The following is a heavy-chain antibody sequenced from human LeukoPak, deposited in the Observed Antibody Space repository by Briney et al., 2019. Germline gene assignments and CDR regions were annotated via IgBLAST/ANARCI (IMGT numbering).Heavy chain of an antibody. CDR2: IRYDGSNK. CDR1: GFTFSSYS. Sequence: GGSLRLSCAASGFTFSSYSMNWVRQAPGKGLEWVAFIRYDGSNKYYADSVKGRFTISRDNSKNTLYLQMNSLRAEDTAVYYCAKDTGVPAAILDYYYMDVWGKGNTVTVSS. D-gene: IGHD2-2*02. V-gene: IGHV3-30*02. J-gene: IGHJ6*03. CDR3: AKDTGVPAAILDYYYMDV.